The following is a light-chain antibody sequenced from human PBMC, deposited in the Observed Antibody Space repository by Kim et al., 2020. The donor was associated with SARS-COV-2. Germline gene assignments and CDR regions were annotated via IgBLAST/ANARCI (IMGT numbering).Light chain of an antibody. Sequence: IVLTQSPGTLSLSPGERATLSCRASQSVSSSYLAWYQQKPGQAPRLLIYGASSRATGIPDRFSGSASGTDFTLTISRLEPEEFAVYYCQQYGSSPMYTFGQGPKLEI. V-gene: IGKV3-20*01. CDR2: GAS. CDR3: QQYGSSPMYT. CDR1: QSVSSSY. J-gene: IGKJ2*01.